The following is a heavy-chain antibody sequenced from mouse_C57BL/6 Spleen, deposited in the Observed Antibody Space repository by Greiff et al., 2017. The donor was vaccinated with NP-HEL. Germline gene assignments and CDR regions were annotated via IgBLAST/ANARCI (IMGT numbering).Heavy chain of an antibody. D-gene: IGHD4-1*01. CDR3: ARTVANWDYDY. CDR1: GYTFTSYW. Sequence: QVQLQQPGAELVRPGSSVKLSCKASGYTFTSYWMHWVKQRPIQGLEWIGNIDPSDSETHYNQKFKDKATLTVYKSSSTAYMQLSSLTSEDSAVDYCARTVANWDYDYWGQGTTLTVSS. J-gene: IGHJ2*01. V-gene: IGHV1-52*01. CDR2: IDPSDSET.